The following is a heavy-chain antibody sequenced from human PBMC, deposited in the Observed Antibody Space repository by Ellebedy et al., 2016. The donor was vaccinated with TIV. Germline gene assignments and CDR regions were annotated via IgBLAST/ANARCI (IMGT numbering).Heavy chain of an antibody. Sequence: GESLKISCAASGFTFSDYYMIWIRQAPGKGLEWVSYISNSGSTIYYADSVKGRFPISRDNAKNSLSLLINSLRAEDTAVYYCARDARFIDQQHNWFDPWGQGTLVTVSS. J-gene: IGHJ5*02. CDR3: ARDARFIDQQHNWFDP. CDR2: ISNSGSTI. D-gene: IGHD2-2*01. V-gene: IGHV3-11*01. CDR1: GFTFSDYY.